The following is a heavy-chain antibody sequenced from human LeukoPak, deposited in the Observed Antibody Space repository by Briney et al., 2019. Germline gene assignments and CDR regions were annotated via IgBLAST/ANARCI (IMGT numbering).Heavy chain of an antibody. CDR2: IYYSGST. Sequence: SETLSLTCTVSGGSISSSTYFWGWIRQPPGKGLEWIGSIYYSGSTYYNPSLKSRVTISVDTSKNQFSLKLSSVTAADTAVYYCARITHYYDSSGYYYFDNWGQGTLDTVSS. V-gene: IGHV4-39*01. J-gene: IGHJ4*02. CDR1: GGSISSSTYF. D-gene: IGHD3-22*01. CDR3: ARITHYYDSSGYYYFDN.